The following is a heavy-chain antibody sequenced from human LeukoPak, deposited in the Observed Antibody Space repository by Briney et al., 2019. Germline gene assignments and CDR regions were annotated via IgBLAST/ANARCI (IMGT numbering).Heavy chain of an antibody. Sequence: SETLSLTCTVSGYSISSGYYWGWIRQPPGKGLEWIGSIYHSGSTYYNPSLKSRVTISVDTSKNQFSLKLSSVTAADTAVYYCARVALFGVVIPWFDPWGQGTLVTVSS. CDR3: ARVALFGVVIPWFDP. D-gene: IGHD3-3*01. J-gene: IGHJ5*02. CDR1: GYSISSGYY. V-gene: IGHV4-38-2*02. CDR2: IYHSGST.